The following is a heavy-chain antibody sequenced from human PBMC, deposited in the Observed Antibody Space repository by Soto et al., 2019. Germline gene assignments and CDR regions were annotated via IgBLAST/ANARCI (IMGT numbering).Heavy chain of an antibody. D-gene: IGHD3-3*01. CDR3: ARGGGVGVAGSAAFDM. CDR1: GYRVTAYY. J-gene: IGHJ3*02. V-gene: IGHV1-2*02. CDR2: INPATGAA. Sequence: QLHLVQSGAVVKKPGASVTVSCSASGYRVTAYYMHWVRQAPGRGLEWMGGINPATGAAKYTQTFHGRVTMTRDTSTSTVFMELSGLTSKDTAVFYYARGGGVGVAGSAAFDMWGQGTLVTVSS.